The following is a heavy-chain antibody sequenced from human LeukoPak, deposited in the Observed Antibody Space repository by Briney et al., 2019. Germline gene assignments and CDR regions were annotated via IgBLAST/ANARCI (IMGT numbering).Heavy chain of an antibody. Sequence: RASVKVSCKASGGTFSSYAISWVRPAPGQGLAWMGGIIPIFGTANYAQKFQGRVTMTTDTSTSTAYMELRSLRSDDTAVYYCATTPILTDPFLIYYYYYMDVWGKGTTVTVSS. D-gene: IGHD3-9*01. CDR3: ATTPILTDPFLIYYYYYMDV. CDR2: IIPIFGTA. V-gene: IGHV1-69*05. CDR1: GGTFSSYA. J-gene: IGHJ6*03.